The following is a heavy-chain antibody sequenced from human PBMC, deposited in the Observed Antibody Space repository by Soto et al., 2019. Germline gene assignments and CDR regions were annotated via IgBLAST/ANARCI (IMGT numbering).Heavy chain of an antibody. D-gene: IGHD1-7*01. CDR1: GGSISSGGNY. CDR3: ARGPLVIWKYAGGWFDP. J-gene: IGHJ5*02. Sequence: QVQLQESGPGLVKPSQTLSLTCTVSGGSISSGGNYWSWIRQHPGQGLERIGYIYHSGSTYYKPSLESRVTIAVDMSKNQFSLKLSYVTDAATAVYFCARGPLVIWKYAGGWFDPWGQGTLVTVSS. CDR2: IYHSGST. V-gene: IGHV4-31*03.